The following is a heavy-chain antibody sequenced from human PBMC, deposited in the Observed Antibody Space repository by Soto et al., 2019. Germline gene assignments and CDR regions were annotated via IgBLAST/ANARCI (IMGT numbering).Heavy chain of an antibody. V-gene: IGHV4-4*02. CDR1: GWPIRSSNL. CDR3: ARDLLEVAAAGTFDY. J-gene: IGHJ4*02. CDR2: IYHSGST. Sequence: PSGTRSPTCAVSGWPIRSSNLWGLVPHPPGKGLEWIGEIYHSGSTNYNPSLKSRVTISVDKSKNQFSLKLSSVTAADTAVYYCARDLLEVAAAGTFDYWGQGTLVTVSS. D-gene: IGHD6-13*01.